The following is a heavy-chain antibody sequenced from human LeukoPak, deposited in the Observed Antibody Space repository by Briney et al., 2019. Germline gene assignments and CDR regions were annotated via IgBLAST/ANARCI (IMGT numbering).Heavy chain of an antibody. D-gene: IGHD1-1*01. CDR3: APTAIKALTDY. J-gene: IGHJ4*02. Sequence: PGGSLRLSCAASGFTFSSYSMNWVRQAPGEGLEGVSSISSSSSYIYYADSVKGRFTISRDNAKNSLYLQMNSLRAEDTAVYYCAPTAIKALTDYWGQGTLVTVSS. V-gene: IGHV3-21*01. CDR1: GFTFSSYS. CDR2: ISSSSSYI.